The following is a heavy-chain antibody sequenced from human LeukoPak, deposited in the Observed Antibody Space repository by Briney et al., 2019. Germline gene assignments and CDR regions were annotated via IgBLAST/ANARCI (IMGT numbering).Heavy chain of an antibody. CDR3: ATGGWNRRFDP. D-gene: IGHD6-19*01. J-gene: IGHJ5*02. V-gene: IGHV4-38-2*02. CDR1: GYSISSGYY. CDR2: IYHSGST. Sequence: SETLSLTCTVSGYSISSGYYWGWIQQPPGKGLEWIGSIYHSGSTYYNPSLKSRVTISVDTSKNQFSLKLSSVTAADTAVYYCATGGWNRRFDPWGQGTLVTVSS.